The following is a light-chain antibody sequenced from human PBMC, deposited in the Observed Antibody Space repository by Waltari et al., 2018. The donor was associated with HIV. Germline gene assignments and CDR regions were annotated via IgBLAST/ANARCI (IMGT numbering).Light chain of an antibody. J-gene: IGKJ1*01. Sequence: ELVMTQSPATLSVSPGERATLSCRASQSVSSNLAWYQHKPGQAPSLFIYGASTRATGIPARFSGSGSGTDFTLTISSLQSEDFAVYYCQQYSNWPRTFGQGSKVEIK. CDR2: GAS. CDR1: QSVSSN. CDR3: QQYSNWPRT. V-gene: IGKV3-15*01.